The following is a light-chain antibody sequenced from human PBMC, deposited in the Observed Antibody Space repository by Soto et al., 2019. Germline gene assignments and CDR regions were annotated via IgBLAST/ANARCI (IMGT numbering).Light chain of an antibody. CDR1: QSVLYSAKNKNF. CDR2: WAS. V-gene: IGKV4-1*01. CDR3: QQHYINPIT. Sequence: DIVMTQSPDSLAVSLGERATIHCKSSQSVLYSAKNKNFLTWYQQKPGQPPKLLIYWASTRESGVPDRFTGSGSGTDFTLTINRLQAEDVAVYYCQQHYINPITFGQGTRLEI. J-gene: IGKJ5*01.